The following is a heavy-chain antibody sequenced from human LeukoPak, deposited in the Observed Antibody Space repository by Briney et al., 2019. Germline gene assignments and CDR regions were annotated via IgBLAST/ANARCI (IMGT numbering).Heavy chain of an antibody. CDR3: AKFWRGAHYYGSGSYYFEGGFDY. J-gene: IGHJ4*02. D-gene: IGHD3-10*01. CDR2: ISYDGSKI. V-gene: IGHV3-30*18. CDR1: GFTISSFW. Sequence: GGSLRLSCAASGFTISSFWMHWVRQAPGKGLVWVAVISYDGSKIYYADSVKGRFTISRDNSKNTLNLQMNSLRAEDTAVYYCAKFWRGAHYYGSGSYYFEGGFDYWGRGTLVTVSS.